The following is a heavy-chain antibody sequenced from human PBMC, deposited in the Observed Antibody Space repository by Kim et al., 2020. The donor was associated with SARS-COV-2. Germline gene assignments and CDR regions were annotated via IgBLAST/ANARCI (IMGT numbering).Heavy chain of an antibody. Sequence: SETLSLTCTVSGGSISSSSYYWGWIRQPPGKGLEWIGSIYYSGSTYYNPSLKSRVTISVDTSKNQFSLKLSSVTAADTAVYYCARREMKAYYDSIFDWYFDLWGRGTLVTVSS. V-gene: IGHV4-39*01. CDR3: ARREMKAYYDSIFDWYFDL. D-gene: IGHD3-22*01. CDR1: GGSISSSSYY. J-gene: IGHJ2*01. CDR2: IYYSGST.